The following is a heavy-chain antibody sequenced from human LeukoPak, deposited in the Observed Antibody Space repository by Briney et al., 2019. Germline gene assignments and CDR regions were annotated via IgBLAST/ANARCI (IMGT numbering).Heavy chain of an antibody. V-gene: IGHV4-4*07. J-gene: IGHJ5*02. CDR1: GGSISSYY. CDR2: IYTSGST. Sequence: SETLSLTCTVSGGSISSYYWSWIRQPDGTGLEWIGRIYTSGSTNYNPSLKSRVTMSVDTSKNQFSLKLSSVTAADTAVYYCAREQNVVVPAAIWFDPWGQGTLVTVSS. D-gene: IGHD2-2*01. CDR3: AREQNVVVPAAIWFDP.